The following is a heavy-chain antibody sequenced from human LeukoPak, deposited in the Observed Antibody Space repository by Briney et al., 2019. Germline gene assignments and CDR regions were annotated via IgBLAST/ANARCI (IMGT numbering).Heavy chain of an antibody. V-gene: IGHV1-2*02. Sequence: ASVKVSCKASGYTFTSYYMHWVRQAPGQGLEWMGWINPNSGGTNYAQKFQGRVTMTRDTSISTAYMELSRLRSDGTAVYYCARGGRPHGRKTYCSGGSCYSDYWGQGTLVTVSS. J-gene: IGHJ4*02. D-gene: IGHD2-15*01. CDR1: GYTFTSYY. CDR3: ARGGRPHGRKTYCSGGSCYSDY. CDR2: INPNSGGT.